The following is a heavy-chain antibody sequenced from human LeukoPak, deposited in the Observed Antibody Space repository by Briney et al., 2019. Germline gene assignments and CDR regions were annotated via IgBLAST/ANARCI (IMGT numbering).Heavy chain of an antibody. CDR3: ARRGEAMDPFDY. V-gene: IGHV5-51*01. J-gene: IGHJ4*02. CDR2: IYPGASDT. CDR1: GYSFTSYW. D-gene: IGHD5-18*01. Sequence: GESLKISCKDSGYSFTSYWIGWVRQMPGKGLEWMGIIYPGASDTRYSPSFQGQVPISADKSITTAYLQWSSLKASDTTIYYCARRGEAMDPFDYWGQGTLVTVSS.